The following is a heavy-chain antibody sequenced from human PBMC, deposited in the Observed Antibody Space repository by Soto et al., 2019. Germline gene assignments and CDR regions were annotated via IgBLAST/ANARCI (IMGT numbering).Heavy chain of an antibody. CDR3: ARVWGGAFDF. CDR1: GGSISSYY. D-gene: IGHD3-10*01. Sequence: QVQLQESGPGLVKPSETLSLTCTVSGGSISSYYWSWIRQPPGKGLEWIGYIYYRGSTNYNPSLKSRVTKSVDTSKNQFSLKLSAVTAADTAVYYCARVWGGAFDFWGQGTMVTVSS. V-gene: IGHV4-59*01. CDR2: IYYRGST. J-gene: IGHJ3*01.